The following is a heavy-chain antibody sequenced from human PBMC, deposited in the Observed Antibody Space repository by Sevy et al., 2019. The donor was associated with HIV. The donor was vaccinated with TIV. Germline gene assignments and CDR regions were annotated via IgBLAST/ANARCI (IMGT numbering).Heavy chain of an antibody. D-gene: IGHD3-10*01. CDR1: GFTFSSYA. Sequence: GGSLRLSCAASGFTFSSYAMSWVRQAPGKGLEWVSAISGSGGSTDYADSVKGRFTISRDNSKNTLYLQMNSLRAEDTAVYYCAGDYYGSGNYYNPFDYWGQGTLVTVSS. CDR2: ISGSGGST. J-gene: IGHJ4*02. CDR3: AGDYYGSGNYYNPFDY. V-gene: IGHV3-23*01.